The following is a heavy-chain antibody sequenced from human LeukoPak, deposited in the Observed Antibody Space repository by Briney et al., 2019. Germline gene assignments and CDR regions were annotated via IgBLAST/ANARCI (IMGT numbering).Heavy chain of an antibody. CDR3: AREQRGEAININQNWFDP. CDR2: IIPIFGTA. Sequence: ASVKVSCKASGYTFTSYGISWVRQAPGQGLEWMGGIIPIFGTANYAQKFQGRVTITADESTSTAYMELSSLRSEDTAVYYCAREQRGEAININQNWFDPWGQGTLVTVSS. V-gene: IGHV1-69*13. J-gene: IGHJ5*02. D-gene: IGHD6-25*01. CDR1: GYTFTSYG.